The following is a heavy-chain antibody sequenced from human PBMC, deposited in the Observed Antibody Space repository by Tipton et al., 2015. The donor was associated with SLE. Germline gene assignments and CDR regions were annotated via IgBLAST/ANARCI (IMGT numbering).Heavy chain of an antibody. J-gene: IGHJ4*02. Sequence: TLSLTCTVSGASISSGGYYWTWIRQLPGKGLEWIGEINHSGSTNYNPSLKSRVTISIDTSKNQFSLRVNSVTAADTAMYYCARVASRNAIDSWGQGTPVTVSS. D-gene: IGHD1-1*01. CDR2: INHSGST. CDR3: ARVASRNAIDS. V-gene: IGHV4-31*03. CDR1: GASISSGGYY.